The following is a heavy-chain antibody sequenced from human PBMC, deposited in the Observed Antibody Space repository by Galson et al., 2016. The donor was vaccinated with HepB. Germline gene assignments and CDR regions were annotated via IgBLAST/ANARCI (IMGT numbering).Heavy chain of an antibody. V-gene: IGHV3-48*01. CDR1: GFSFSSYS. CDR2: IGRSSSII. J-gene: IGHJ6*02. Sequence: SLRLSCAASGFSFSSYSMNWVRQAPGKGLEWICYIGRSSSIIHYADSVRGRFTISRDNAKNSLFLQMNSLRAEDTAVYYCARDDPGHHRKYYYYCLDVWGQGTTVTVSS. CDR3: ARDDPGHHRKYYYYCLDV. D-gene: IGHD3-10*01.